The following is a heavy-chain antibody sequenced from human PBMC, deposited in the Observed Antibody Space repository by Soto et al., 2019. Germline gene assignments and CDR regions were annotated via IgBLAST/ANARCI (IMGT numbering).Heavy chain of an antibody. CDR3: ARARRSHCGGDCYSNY. CDR1: GGSISSGGYS. CDR2: IYHSGST. J-gene: IGHJ4*02. V-gene: IGHV4-30-2*01. D-gene: IGHD2-21*02. Sequence: SETLSLTCAVSGGSISSGGYSWSWIRQPPGKGLEWIGYIYHSGSTYYNPSLKSRVTISVDRSKNQFSLKLSSVTAADTAVYYCARARRSHCGGDCYSNYWGPGTLVTVSS.